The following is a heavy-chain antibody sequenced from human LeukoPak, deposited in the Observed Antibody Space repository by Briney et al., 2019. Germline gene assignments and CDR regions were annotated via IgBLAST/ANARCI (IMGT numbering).Heavy chain of an antibody. CDR1: GFTFSSYW. CDR2: IKQDGSEK. D-gene: IGHD2-2*01. CDR3: ARGDIVVVPAAMFG. J-gene: IGHJ4*02. V-gene: IGHV3-7*01. Sequence: GGSLRLSCAASGFTFSSYWMSWVRQAPGKGLEWVANIKQDGSEKYYVDSVKGRFTISRDDAKNSLYLQMNSLRAEDTAVYYCARGDIVVVPAAMFGWGQGTLVTVSS.